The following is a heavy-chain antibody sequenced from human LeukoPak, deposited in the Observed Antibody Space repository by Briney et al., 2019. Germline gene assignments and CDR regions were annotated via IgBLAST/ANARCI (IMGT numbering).Heavy chain of an antibody. D-gene: IGHD2-8*02. CDR2: IYHSGRS. J-gene: IGHJ4*02. V-gene: IGHV4-31*03. CDR1: GDSISNGVKY. CDR3: ARDQVECTGGTCQSRVGFDF. Sequence: SETLSLTCTVSGDSISNGVKYWSWIRQHPGRGLEWIGYIYHSGRSYYNPSLKSRITMSVDTSKNQFSLNLSSVTAADTAVCYCARDQVECTGGTCQSRVGFDFWGQGTLVTVSS.